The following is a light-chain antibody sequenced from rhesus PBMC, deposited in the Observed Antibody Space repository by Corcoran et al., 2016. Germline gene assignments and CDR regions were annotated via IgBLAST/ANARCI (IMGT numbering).Light chain of an antibody. CDR3: QQYTNSPLT. Sequence: DIQMTQSPSSLSASVGYRVTITFRSSQGISNYLSWYQPNPGKAPKPLIYYPSRLETGGPSRFRGSISGTDDTLPITSLLPEDVATYSCQQYTNSPLTVSGGANVEIK. J-gene: IGKJ4*01. CDR1: QGISNY. V-gene: IGKV1-66*01. CDR2: YPS.